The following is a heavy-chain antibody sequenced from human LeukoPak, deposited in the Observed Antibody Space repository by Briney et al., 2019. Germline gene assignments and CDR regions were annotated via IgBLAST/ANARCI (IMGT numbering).Heavy chain of an antibody. CDR1: GFTFRTYA. J-gene: IGHJ4*02. D-gene: IGHD2-15*01. CDR2: MSSGSSYI. V-gene: IGHV3-21*01. Sequence: GGSLRLSCAASGFTFRTYAMTWVRQAPGKGLEWISSMSSGSSYIYYADSVRGRFTISRDNAKHSLSLEMNNLRAEDTAMYYCARDRPTGASRVFVVEWGQGTLVTASS. CDR3: ARDRPTGASRVFVVE.